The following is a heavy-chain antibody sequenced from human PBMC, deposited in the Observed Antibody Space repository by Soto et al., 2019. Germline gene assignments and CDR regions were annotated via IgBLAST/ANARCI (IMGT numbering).Heavy chain of an antibody. CDR1: GYTFTYYA. Sequence: QVQLVQSGPEVKKPGASVKVSCKTSGYTFTYYALHWVRQAPGQGLEWMGWINTGNGKTKYSQNFRGRITITRDNSATTIYMELSSLRSEDTTVYYCVRCSGIPVWGQGTLVTVSS. V-gene: IGHV1-3*04. D-gene: IGHD1-1*01. CDR2: INTGNGKT. J-gene: IGHJ4*02. CDR3: VRCSGIPV.